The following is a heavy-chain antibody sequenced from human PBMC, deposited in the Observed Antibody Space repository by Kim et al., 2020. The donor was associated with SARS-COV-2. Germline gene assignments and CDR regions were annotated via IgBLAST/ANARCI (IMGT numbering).Heavy chain of an antibody. CDR3: ARDREDYYDSSGYYYDWFDP. CDR2: ISYDGSNK. J-gene: IGHJ5*02. Sequence: GGSLRLSCAASGFTFSSYGMHWVRQAPGKGLEWVAVISYDGSNKYYADSVKGRFTISRDNSKNTLYLQMNSLRAEDTAVYYCARDREDYYDSSGYYYDWFDPWGQGTLVTVSS. V-gene: IGHV3-33*05. D-gene: IGHD3-22*01. CDR1: GFTFSSYG.